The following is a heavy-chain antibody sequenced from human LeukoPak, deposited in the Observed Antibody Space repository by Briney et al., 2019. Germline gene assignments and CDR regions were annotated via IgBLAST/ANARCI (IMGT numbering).Heavy chain of an antibody. D-gene: IGHD6-13*01. CDR3: VKRYSSSYYGMDV. V-gene: IGHV3-64D*06. Sequence: GGSLRLSCSASGFTFSSYSMHWVRQAPGKGLEYVSAISSNGGNTYYADSVKGRFTISRDNSKNTLYLQMSSLRAEDTAVYYCVKRYSSSYYGMDVWGQGTTVTVSS. J-gene: IGHJ6*02. CDR1: GFTFSSYS. CDR2: ISSNGGNT.